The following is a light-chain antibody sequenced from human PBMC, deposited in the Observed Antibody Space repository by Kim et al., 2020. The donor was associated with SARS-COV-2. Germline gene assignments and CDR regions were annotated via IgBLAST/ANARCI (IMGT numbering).Light chain of an antibody. J-gene: IGKJ4*01. V-gene: IGKV3-15*01. CDR3: QQYSNYPLT. CDR2: GAS. CDR1: QSIGNY. Sequence: SVSPGDTATLSCRASQSIGNYLAWYQQKPGQAPRLLIHGASARVTGVPARFSGSGFGTDFTLAVSSLRSEDFAIYYCQQYSNYPLTFGGGTKLEI.